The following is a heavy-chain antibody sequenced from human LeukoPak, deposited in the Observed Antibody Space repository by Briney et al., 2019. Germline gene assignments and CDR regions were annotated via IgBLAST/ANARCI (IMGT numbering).Heavy chain of an antibody. CDR3: ARDPPFIIGTTFFDY. J-gene: IGHJ4*02. CDR2: ISASGGST. CDR1: GFTFNNFA. V-gene: IGHV3-23*01. Sequence: GGSLRLSCAASGFTFNNFAMAWVRQAPGKGLEWVSGISASGGSTYYADSVKGRLTISRDNAKNSLYLQMNSLRAEDTAVYYCARDPPFIIGTTFFDYWGQGTLVTVSS. D-gene: IGHD1-20*01.